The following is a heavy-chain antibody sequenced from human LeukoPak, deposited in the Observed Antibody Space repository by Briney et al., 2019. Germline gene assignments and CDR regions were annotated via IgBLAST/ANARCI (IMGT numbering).Heavy chain of an antibody. CDR3: ARDLRVEDFWSGIYFDY. CDR1: GFTFSSYW. D-gene: IGHD3-3*01. Sequence: PGGSLRLSCAASGFTFSSYWMSWVRQAPGKGLEWVANIMQDGSEKYYVDSVKGRFTISRDNAKNSLYLQMNSLRAEDTAVYYCARDLRVEDFWSGIYFDYWGQGTLVTVSS. J-gene: IGHJ4*02. CDR2: IMQDGSEK. V-gene: IGHV3-7*01.